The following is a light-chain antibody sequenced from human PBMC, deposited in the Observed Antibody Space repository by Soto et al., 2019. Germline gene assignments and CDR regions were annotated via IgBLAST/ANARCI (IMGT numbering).Light chain of an antibody. CDR2: DAS. CDR3: QQYDTYPWT. V-gene: IGKV1-5*01. CDR1: QRMSAW. Sequence: DIQMTQSPTTLSSSVGDRVIITCRASQRMSAWLAWYQQKPGKAPKLLIYDASSLENGVPSRFSGSGSGTEFTLTISSLQPDDFATYYCQQYDTYPWTFGQGTKVDIK. J-gene: IGKJ1*01.